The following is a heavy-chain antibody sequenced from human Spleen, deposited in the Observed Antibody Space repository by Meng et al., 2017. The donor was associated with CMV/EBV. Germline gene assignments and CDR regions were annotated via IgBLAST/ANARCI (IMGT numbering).Heavy chain of an antibody. CDR1: GFTFSSYA. J-gene: IGHJ4*02. CDR3: VGFTFGGTFDY. D-gene: IGHD3-16*01. V-gene: IGHV3-23*01. Sequence: SCAASGFTFSSYAMSWVRQAPGKGLEWVSGITGSGRGTYYTDSVKGRFTISRDNSKNTLYLQMNSLRAEETAVYFCVGFTFGGTFDYWGQGTLVTVPQ. CDR2: ITGSGRGT.